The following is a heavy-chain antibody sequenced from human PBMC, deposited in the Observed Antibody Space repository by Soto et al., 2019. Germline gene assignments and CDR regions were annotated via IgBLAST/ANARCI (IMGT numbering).Heavy chain of an antibody. CDR1: GDSVSSNCW. CDR2: IYYSGSA. Sequence: SETLSLTCAISGDSVSSNCWWAWIRQPPGKGLEWIGYIYYSGSAYYNPSLKSRVSMSVDTSKNQFSLKLTSVTAVDTAVYFFARNPNNDFWSGFHWLDPWGQGTLVTVSS. D-gene: IGHD3-3*01. J-gene: IGHJ5*02. CDR3: ARNPNNDFWSGFHWLDP. V-gene: IGHV4-28*01.